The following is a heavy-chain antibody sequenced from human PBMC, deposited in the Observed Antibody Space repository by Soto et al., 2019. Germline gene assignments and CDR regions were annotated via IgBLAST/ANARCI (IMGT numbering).Heavy chain of an antibody. CDR2: ISYGGST. CDR3: ARDLRGTSAFDI. CDR1: GGSISGYY. V-gene: IGHV4-59*01. Sequence: SETLSLTCTVSGGSISGYYWRWIRQPPGKGLEWIGYISYGGSTNYNPSFKSRVTFSLATSKNQFSLRMTSVTAADTAVYYCARDLRGTSAFDIWGQGAMVTVSS. J-gene: IGHJ3*02.